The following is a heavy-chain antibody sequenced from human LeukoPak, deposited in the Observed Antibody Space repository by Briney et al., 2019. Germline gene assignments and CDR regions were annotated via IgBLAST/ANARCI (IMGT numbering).Heavy chain of an antibody. CDR2: INPNSGGT. D-gene: IGHD3-22*01. V-gene: IGHV1-2*06. Sequence: ASVKVSCKASGYTFTGYYMHWVRQAPGQGLEWMGRINPNSGGTTYAQKFQGRVTMTRDTSISTAYMELSRLRSDDTAVYYCARDPRPSYDSSDYYYPGDYWGQGTLVTVSS. CDR1: GYTFTGYY. CDR3: ARDPRPSYDSSDYYYPGDY. J-gene: IGHJ4*02.